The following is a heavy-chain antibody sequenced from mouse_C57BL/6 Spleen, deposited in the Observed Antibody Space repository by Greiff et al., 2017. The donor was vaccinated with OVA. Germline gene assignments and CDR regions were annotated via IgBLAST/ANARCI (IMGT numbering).Heavy chain of an antibody. CDR2: INPNNGGT. Sequence: VQLQQSGPELVKPGASVKISCKASGYTFTDYYMNWVKQSHGKSLEWIGDINPNNGGTSYNQKFKGKATLTVDKSSSTAYMELRSLTSEDSAVYYCARATTVVARDFDVWGTGTTVTVSS. CDR1: GYTFTDYY. J-gene: IGHJ1*03. V-gene: IGHV1-26*01. CDR3: ARATTVVARDFDV. D-gene: IGHD1-1*01.